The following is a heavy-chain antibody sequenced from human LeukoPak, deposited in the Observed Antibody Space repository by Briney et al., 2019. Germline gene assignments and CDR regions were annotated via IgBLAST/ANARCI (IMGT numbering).Heavy chain of an antibody. CDR1: GYTFTGCY. CDR2: INPNSGGT. CDR3: ARAERGDGYNYDFDY. Sequence: ASVKVSCKASGYTFTGCYMHWVRQAPGQGLEWMGRINPNSGGTNYAQKFQGRVTMTRDTSISTAYMELSRLRSDDTAVYYCARAERGDGYNYDFDYWGQGTLVTVSS. D-gene: IGHD5-24*01. J-gene: IGHJ4*02. V-gene: IGHV1-2*06.